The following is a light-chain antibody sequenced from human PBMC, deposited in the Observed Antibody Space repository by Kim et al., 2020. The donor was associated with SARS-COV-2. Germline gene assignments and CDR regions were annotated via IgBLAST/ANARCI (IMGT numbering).Light chain of an antibody. V-gene: IGLV2-14*03. CDR1: SSDIGGYNY. J-gene: IGLJ3*02. Sequence: QSALTQPASVSGSSGQSITISCTGTSSDIGGYNYVSWYQHHPGKAPKLMIYDVNQRPSGVSYRFSGSKSGNTAFLTIFGLQAEDEADYYCSSYTSTTTPPFGGGTKVTVL. CDR3: SSYTSTTTPP. CDR2: DVN.